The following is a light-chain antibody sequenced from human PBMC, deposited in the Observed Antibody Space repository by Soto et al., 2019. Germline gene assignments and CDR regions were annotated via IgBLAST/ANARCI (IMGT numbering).Light chain of an antibody. CDR3: QQYEDFPLT. CDR2: DAS. V-gene: IGKV1-33*01. J-gene: IGKJ5*01. CDR1: QDISNY. Sequence: DIEMTQSPSSLSASVGDRVTITCQASQDISNYLNWYQQKTGRAPKLLIYDASSLESGVSSRFSGSGSGKHFTITISSLQPDDIATYYCQQYEDFPLTFGQGTRLDIK.